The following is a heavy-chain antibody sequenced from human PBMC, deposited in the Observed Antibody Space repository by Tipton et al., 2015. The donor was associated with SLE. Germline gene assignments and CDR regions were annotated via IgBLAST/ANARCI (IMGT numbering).Heavy chain of an antibody. V-gene: IGHV4-39*07. CDR2: IYYSGST. J-gene: IGHJ6*03. Sequence: TLSLTCTVSGGSISSSSYYWGWIRQPPGKGLEWIGSIYYSGSTYYNPSLKSRVTISVDTSKNQFSLKLSSVTAADTAVYYCARATFIVGANPYYYYMDVWGKGTTVTVSS. CDR3: ARATFIVGANPYYYYMDV. CDR1: GGSISSSSYY. D-gene: IGHD1-26*01.